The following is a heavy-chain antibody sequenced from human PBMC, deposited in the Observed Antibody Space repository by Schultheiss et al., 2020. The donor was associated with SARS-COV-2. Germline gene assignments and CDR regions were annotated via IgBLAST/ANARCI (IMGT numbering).Heavy chain of an antibody. V-gene: IGHV3-23*01. J-gene: IGHJ6*02. Sequence: GGSLRLSCAASGFTFSSYAMSWVRQAPGKGLEWVSAISGSRGSTYYADSVKGRFTISRDNSKNTLYLQMNSLRAEDTAVYYCAKDGPSSGWPAEDYYYGMDVWGQGTTVTVSS. CDR2: ISGSRGST. D-gene: IGHD6-19*01. CDR3: AKDGPSSGWPAEDYYYGMDV. CDR1: GFTFSSYA.